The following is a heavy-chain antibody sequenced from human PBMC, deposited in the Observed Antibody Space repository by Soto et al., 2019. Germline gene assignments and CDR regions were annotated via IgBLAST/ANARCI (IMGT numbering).Heavy chain of an antibody. CDR1: GFTFSSYG. Sequence: QVQLVESGGGVVQPGRSLRLSCAASGFTFSSYGMHWVRQAPGKGLEWVAVIWYDGSNKYYADSVKGRFTISRDNSKNTLYLQMNSLRAEDTAVYYCARNYDSSGYSLFDYWGQGTLVTVSS. D-gene: IGHD3-22*01. CDR2: IWYDGSNK. J-gene: IGHJ4*02. V-gene: IGHV3-33*01. CDR3: ARNYDSSGYSLFDY.